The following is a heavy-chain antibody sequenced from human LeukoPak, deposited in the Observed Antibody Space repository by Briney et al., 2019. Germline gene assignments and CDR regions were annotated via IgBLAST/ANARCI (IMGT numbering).Heavy chain of an antibody. Sequence: GGSLRLSCAASGFTFSSYAMHWVRQAPGKGLEWVAVISYDGSNKYYADSVKGRFTISRDNSKNTLYLQMNSLRAEDTAVYHCARDPSYYYDSSGFRGIDYWGQGTLVTVSS. CDR2: ISYDGSNK. J-gene: IGHJ4*02. D-gene: IGHD3-22*01. V-gene: IGHV3-30-3*01. CDR1: GFTFSSYA. CDR3: ARDPSYYYDSSGFRGIDY.